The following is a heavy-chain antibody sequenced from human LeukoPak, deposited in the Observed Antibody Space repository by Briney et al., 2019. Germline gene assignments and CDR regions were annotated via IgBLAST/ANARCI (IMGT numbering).Heavy chain of an antibody. CDR1: GGSISSTSHF. CDR3: ARGLWGLFGYFDY. J-gene: IGHJ4*02. V-gene: IGHV4-39*07. CDR2: INHSGST. D-gene: IGHD2-21*01. Sequence: SETLSLTCTVSGGSISSTSHFWVWIRQPPGKGLEWIGEINHSGSTNYNPSLKSRVTISVDTSKNQFSLKLSSVTAADTAVYYCARGLWGLFGYFDYWGQGTLVTVSS.